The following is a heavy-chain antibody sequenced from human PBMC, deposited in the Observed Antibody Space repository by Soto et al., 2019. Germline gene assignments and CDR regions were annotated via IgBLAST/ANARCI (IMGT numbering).Heavy chain of an antibody. D-gene: IGHD6-13*01. CDR2: IYYSGST. CDR1: GGSISSGGYY. CDR3: SRERQQSPNWFAS. Sequence: KSSETLSLTCTVPGGSISSGGYYWSWIRQHPGKSLEGIGYIYYSGSTYYNPSLKSRVTISVDTSKNRFSLKLCSVSAADMAVYYCSRERQQSPNWFASWGQGTLVIVSS. J-gene: IGHJ5*01. V-gene: IGHV4-31*03.